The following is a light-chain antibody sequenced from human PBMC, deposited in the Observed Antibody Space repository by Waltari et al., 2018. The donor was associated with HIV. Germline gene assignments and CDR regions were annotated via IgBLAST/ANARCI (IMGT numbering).Light chain of an antibody. CDR1: SSDAGLYSF. CDR2: DVS. J-gene: IGLJ1*01. V-gene: IGLV2-14*03. CDR3: SSYTSSSIRV. Sequence: QSALTQPASVSGSPGQSITISCTGTSSDAGLYSFVSWYQQHPGTAPRLMIYDVSNRPSGFSNRFSGSKSGDTASLTISGLQAEDEADYYCSSYTSSSIRVFGTGTKVTVL.